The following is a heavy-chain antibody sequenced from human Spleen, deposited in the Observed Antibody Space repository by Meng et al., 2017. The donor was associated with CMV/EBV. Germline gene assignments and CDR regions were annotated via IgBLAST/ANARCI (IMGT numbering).Heavy chain of an antibody. CDR1: SDA. J-gene: IGHJ5*02. D-gene: IGHD2-15*01. CDR3: GRYTDIVSVIAATRDYWFDP. CDR2: IIPILAIT. Sequence: SDAITWVRQAPGQGLEWMGTIIPILAITKYAQKFQGRVTITADKTSSTVYMELSSLRSDDTAVYYCGRYTDIVSVIAATRDYWFDPWGQGTLVTVSS. V-gene: IGHV1-69*04.